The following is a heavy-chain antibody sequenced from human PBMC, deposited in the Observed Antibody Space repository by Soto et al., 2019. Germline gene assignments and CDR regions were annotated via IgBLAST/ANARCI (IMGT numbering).Heavy chain of an antibody. J-gene: IGHJ5*02. CDR2: ISAYNGNT. V-gene: IGHV1-18*01. D-gene: IGHD3-22*01. Sequence: GASVKVFCKASGYTFTSYGISWVRQAPGQGLEWMGWISAYNGNTNYAQKLQGRVTMTTDTSTSTAYMELRSLRSDDTAVYYCARDRITMIVGTSWFDPWGQGTLVTVSS. CDR3: ARDRITMIVGTSWFDP. CDR1: GYTFTSYG.